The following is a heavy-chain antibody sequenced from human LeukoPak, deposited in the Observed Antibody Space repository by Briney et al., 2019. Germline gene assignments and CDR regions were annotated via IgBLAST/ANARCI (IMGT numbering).Heavy chain of an antibody. CDR2: IYYSGST. Sequence: PSETLSLTCTVSGGSIRSYYWSWIRQPPGKGLEWIGYIYYSGSTNYNPSLKSRVTISVDTSKNQFSLKLSSVTAADTAVYYCARGSPIAVAGIYFDYWGQGTLVTVSS. D-gene: IGHD6-19*01. CDR1: GGSIRSYY. J-gene: IGHJ4*02. CDR3: ARGSPIAVAGIYFDY. V-gene: IGHV4-59*01.